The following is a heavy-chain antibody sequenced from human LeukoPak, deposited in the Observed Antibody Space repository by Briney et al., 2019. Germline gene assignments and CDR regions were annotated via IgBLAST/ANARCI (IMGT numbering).Heavy chain of an antibody. V-gene: IGHV3-30*02. CDR1: GFTFSRSG. J-gene: IGHJ4*02. D-gene: IGHD6-13*01. Sequence: AGGSLRLSCSASGFTFSRSGMYWVRQAPGKGLGWVAHIQDIGNNKYYADSVKGRFTISRDNSKNTLFLQMNSLMPEDTAVYYCARDRRGSWTIDYWGQGILVTVSS. CDR2: IQDIGNNK. CDR3: ARDRRGSWTIDY.